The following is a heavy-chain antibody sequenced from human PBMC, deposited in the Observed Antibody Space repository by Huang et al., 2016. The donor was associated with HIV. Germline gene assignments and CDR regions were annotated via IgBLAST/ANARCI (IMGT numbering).Heavy chain of an antibody. CDR3: VHRLRYGKWYVDY. J-gene: IGHJ4*02. D-gene: IGHD6-13*01. V-gene: IGHV2-5*02. CDR1: GFSLTSSGVA. Sequence: QITLKESGPTLVKPTQTLTLTCTFSGFSLTSSGVAVGWFRQPAGKALEWLALIYWDNEERVSPSLKTRLTITKDTPKNEVVLTMTNMDPVDTATYYCVHRLRYGKWYVDYWGQGVLVTVSS. CDR2: IYWDNEE.